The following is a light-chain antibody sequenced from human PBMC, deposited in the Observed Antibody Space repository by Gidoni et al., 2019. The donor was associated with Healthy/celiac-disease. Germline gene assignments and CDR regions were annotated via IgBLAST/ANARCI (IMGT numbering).Light chain of an antibody. J-gene: IGKJ4*01. CDR3: QQYGSTPGIT. CDR2: GAS. V-gene: IGKV3-20*01. CDR1: QSVSSSY. Sequence: ELVLTQSPGTLSLSPGERATLSCRASQSVSSSYLARYQQKPGQAPRLLIYGASSRATGIPDRISGSGSGTDFTLTISRLEPEDFAVYYCQQYGSTPGITFGGGTKVEIK.